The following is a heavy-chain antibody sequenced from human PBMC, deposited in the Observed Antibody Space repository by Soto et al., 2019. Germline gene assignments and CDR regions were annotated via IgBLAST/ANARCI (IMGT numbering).Heavy chain of an antibody. Sequence: PSETLSLTCTVSGDSISSGGYSRGWIRQPPQKGLEWVGYIYHTGSTSYSPSLKSRVTISVDKSKHQFSLILNSVTAADTAIYYCARAHYFATDYCYDSWGQGTLVTVSS. CDR1: GDSISSGGYS. D-gene: IGHD2-21*01. V-gene: IGHV4-30-2*01. CDR3: ARAHYFATDYCYDS. J-gene: IGHJ4*02. CDR2: IYHTGST.